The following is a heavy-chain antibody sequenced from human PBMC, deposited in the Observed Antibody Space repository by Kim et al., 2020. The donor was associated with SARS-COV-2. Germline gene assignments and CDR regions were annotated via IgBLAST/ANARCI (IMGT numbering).Heavy chain of an antibody. Sequence: GGSLRLSCAASGFTFSNYAMSWVRQAPGRGLEWVSAISGSGGGTNYADSVKGRFTISRDNSKNTLYLQMNSLRAEDTAVYYCVKDRYSSDAYGMDVWGQGTTVTVSS. CDR3: VKDRYSSDAYGMDV. V-gene: IGHV3-23*01. J-gene: IGHJ6*02. CDR1: GFTFSNYA. D-gene: IGHD3-22*01. CDR2: ISGSGGGT.